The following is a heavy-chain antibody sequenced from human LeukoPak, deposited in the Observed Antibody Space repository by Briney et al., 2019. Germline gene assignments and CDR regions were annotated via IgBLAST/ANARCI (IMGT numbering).Heavy chain of an antibody. V-gene: IGHV3-15*01. CDR3: TTVDIVVVPAAIPRHRYYYGMDV. Sequence: GGSLRLSCAASGFTFSNAWMSWVRQAPGKGLEWVGRIKSKTDGGTTDYAAPVKGRFTISRDDSKNTLYLQMNSLKTEDTAVYYCTTVDIVVVPAAIPRHRYYYGMDVWGQGTTVTVSS. CDR2: IKSKTDGGTT. J-gene: IGHJ6*02. D-gene: IGHD2-2*03. CDR1: GFTFSNAW.